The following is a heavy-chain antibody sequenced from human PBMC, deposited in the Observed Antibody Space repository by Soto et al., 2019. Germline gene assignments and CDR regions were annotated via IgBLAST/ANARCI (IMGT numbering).Heavy chain of an antibody. CDR2: FRSSGDGGTT. CDR1: GFTFSSYS. Sequence: GGSLRLSCAASGFTFSSYSMSWVRQAPGKGLEWVSGFRSSGDGGTTYYADSVKGRFTISRDNSKNTLYLQMNSLRAEDTAVYYCAKDLVLPGVPGPNWGQGTLVTVSS. J-gene: IGHJ4*02. CDR3: AKDLVLPGVPGPN. V-gene: IGHV3-23*01. D-gene: IGHD3-10*02.